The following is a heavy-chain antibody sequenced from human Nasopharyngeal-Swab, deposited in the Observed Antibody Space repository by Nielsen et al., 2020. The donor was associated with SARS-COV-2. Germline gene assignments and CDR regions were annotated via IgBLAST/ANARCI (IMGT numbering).Heavy chain of an antibody. CDR2: IDWDDDK. CDR3: ARTPLLTDCSDGACSVVGLDS. J-gene: IGHJ5*01. Sequence: WIRQPPGKALEWLGRIDWDDDKYYSTSLKTRLTISKDTSKNQVFLTMTNMDPVDTATYYCARTPLLTDCSDGACSVVGLDSWGQGTLVTVSS. D-gene: IGHD2-15*01. V-gene: IGHV2-70*11.